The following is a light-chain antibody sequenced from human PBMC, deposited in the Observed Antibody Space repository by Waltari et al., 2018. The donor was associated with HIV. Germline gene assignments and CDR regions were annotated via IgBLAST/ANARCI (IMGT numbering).Light chain of an antibody. CDR2: EVT. Sequence: QSDLTQPAYVSGSPGQSITISCNGTSSNVGSDDLVSWYQQHPGEAPNLIIYEVTKRPSGVSNRFSGSKSGNTASLTISGLQAEDEADYYCCSCPRSGIRYVFGTGTKVTVL. CDR1: SSNVGSDDL. V-gene: IGLV2-23*02. CDR3: CSCPRSGIRYV. J-gene: IGLJ1*01.